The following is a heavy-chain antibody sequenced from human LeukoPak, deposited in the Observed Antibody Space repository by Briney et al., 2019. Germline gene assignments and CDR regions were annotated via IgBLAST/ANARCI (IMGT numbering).Heavy chain of an antibody. D-gene: IGHD6-19*01. V-gene: IGHV4-39*02. CDR1: GASISSSSYY. Sequence: SETLSLTCTVSGASISSSSYYWGWIRQPPGKGLEWIGSIYYSGRTYYNPSFKSRVTISVDTSKNQFSLKLSSVTAADTAVYYCARDLGYSSGWYEGGHFDYWGQGTLVTVSS. J-gene: IGHJ4*02. CDR3: ARDLGYSSGWYEGGHFDY. CDR2: IYYSGRT.